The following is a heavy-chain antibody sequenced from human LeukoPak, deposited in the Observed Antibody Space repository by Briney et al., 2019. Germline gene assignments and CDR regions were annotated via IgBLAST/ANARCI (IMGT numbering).Heavy chain of an antibody. V-gene: IGHV3-11*04. CDR1: GFTFSDYY. Sequence: GGSLRLSCAASGFTFSDYYMSWIRQAPGKGLEGVSYISSSGSTIYYADSVKGRFTISRDNAKNSLYLQMNSLRAEDTAVYYCAREPISSYGDNYYYYYYMDVWGKGTTVTVSS. D-gene: IGHD4-17*01. CDR3: AREPISSYGDNYYYYYYMDV. J-gene: IGHJ6*03. CDR2: ISSSGSTI.